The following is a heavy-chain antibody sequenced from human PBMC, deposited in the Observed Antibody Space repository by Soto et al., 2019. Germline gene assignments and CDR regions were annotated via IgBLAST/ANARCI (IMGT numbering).Heavy chain of an antibody. CDR2: ISDDGKTQ. CDR3: VKGGYKTGWPPFDH. J-gene: IGHJ4*01. D-gene: IGHD6-19*01. CDR1: SFRFSAYG. Sequence: QVKLVEFGGAVVQSGRSLRLSCTASSFRFSAYGMHWVRQAPGKGLEWVALISDDGKTQFFTESVEGRFTISRDNSRNTLYLQLNRLRPEYTAVYYCVKGGYKTGWPPFDHWCHGTRVTVSS. V-gene: IGHV3-30*18.